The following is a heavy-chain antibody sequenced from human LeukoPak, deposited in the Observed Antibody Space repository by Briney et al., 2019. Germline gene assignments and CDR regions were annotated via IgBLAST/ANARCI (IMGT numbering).Heavy chain of an antibody. Sequence: PSETLSLTCTVSGGSISSYYWSWIRQPAGKGLEWIGRIYTSGSTNYNPSLKSRVTMSVDTSKNQFSLKLSSVTAAGTAVYYCARGSAVAGLYYYYYMDVWGKGTTVTVSS. CDR2: IYTSGST. CDR3: ARGSAVAGLYYYYYMDV. CDR1: GGSISSYY. J-gene: IGHJ6*03. D-gene: IGHD6-19*01. V-gene: IGHV4-4*07.